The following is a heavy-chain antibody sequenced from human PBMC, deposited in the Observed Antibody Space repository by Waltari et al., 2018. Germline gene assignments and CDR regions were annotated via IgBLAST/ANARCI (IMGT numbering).Heavy chain of an antibody. V-gene: IGHV4-59*11. CDR2: IYYSGST. J-gene: IGHJ4*02. D-gene: IGHD2-15*01. Sequence: QVQLQESGPGLVKPSETLSLTCTVSGGSISSHYWSWIRQPPGKGLEWIGYIYYSGSTNYNPSLKSRVTISVDTSKNQFSLKLSSVTAADTAVYYCARVGRVVAALYYFDYWGQGTLVTVSS. CDR1: GGSISSHY. CDR3: ARVGRVVAALYYFDY.